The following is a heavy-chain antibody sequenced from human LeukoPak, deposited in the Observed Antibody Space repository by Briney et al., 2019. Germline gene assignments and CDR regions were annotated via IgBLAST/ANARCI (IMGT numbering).Heavy chain of an antibody. V-gene: IGHV1-46*01. CDR3: AGASMVRGVHDAFDI. CDR2: INPSGGST. D-gene: IGHD3-10*01. J-gene: IGHJ3*02. CDR1: GYTFTSYY. Sequence: GASVKVSCKASGYTFTSYYMHWVRQAPGQGLEWMGIINPSGGSTSYAQKFQGRVTMTRDTSTSTVYMELSSLRSEDAAVYYCAGASMVRGVHDAFDIWGQGTMVTVSS.